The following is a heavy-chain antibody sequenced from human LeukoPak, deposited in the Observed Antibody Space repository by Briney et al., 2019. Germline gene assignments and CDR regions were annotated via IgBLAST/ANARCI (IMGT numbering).Heavy chain of an antibody. CDR2: ISSSGSTI. J-gene: IGHJ6*02. D-gene: IGHD2-2*01. CDR1: GFTFSDYY. CDR3: ARDRYCSSTSCYAVDYYYGMDV. V-gene: IGHV3-11*01. Sequence: GGSLRLSCAASGFTFSDYYMSWIRQAPGKGLEWVSYISSSGSTIYYADSVKGRFTISRDNAKNSLYLQMNSLRAEDTAVYYCARDRYCSSTSCYAVDYYYGMDVWGQGTTVTVSS.